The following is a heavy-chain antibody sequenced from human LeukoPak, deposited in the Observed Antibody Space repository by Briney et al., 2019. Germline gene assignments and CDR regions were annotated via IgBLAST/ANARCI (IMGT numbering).Heavy chain of an antibody. CDR1: GFTFSGYA. CDR2: ISSNGGST. CDR3: ARVDFWSGAIDY. D-gene: IGHD3-3*01. V-gene: IGHV3-64*01. J-gene: IGHJ4*02. Sequence: GGSLRLSCAASGFTFSGYAMHWVRQAAGKGLEYVSAISSNGGSTYYANSVKGRFTISRDNSKNTLYLQMGSLRAEDMAVYYCARVDFWSGAIDYWGQGTLVTVSS.